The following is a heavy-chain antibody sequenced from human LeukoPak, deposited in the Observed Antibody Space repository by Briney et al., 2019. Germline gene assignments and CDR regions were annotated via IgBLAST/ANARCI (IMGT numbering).Heavy chain of an antibody. D-gene: IGHD6-13*01. Sequence: GGSLRLSCAASGFTFSSYEMNWVRQAPGKGLEWVSYISSSSSTIYYADSVKGRFTISRDNAKNSLYLQMNSLRAEDTAVYYCARGIAAAGTALDYWGQGTLVTVSS. V-gene: IGHV3-48*01. CDR2: ISSSSSTI. CDR3: ARGIAAAGTALDY. J-gene: IGHJ4*02. CDR1: GFTFSSYE.